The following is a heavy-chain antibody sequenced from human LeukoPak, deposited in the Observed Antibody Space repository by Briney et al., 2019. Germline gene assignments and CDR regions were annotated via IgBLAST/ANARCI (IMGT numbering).Heavy chain of an antibody. CDR2: IHYSGSS. V-gene: IGHV4-59*08. CDR3: ARHEGGRGDSQFDY. Sequence: KLSETLPLTCTVSGGSISSYYWSWIRQPRGKGLEWLGYIHYSGSSNDNPSLKSRVTISVDTSKNQFFLKLSSVTAADTAVYYCARHEGGRGDSQFDYWGQGTLVTVSS. J-gene: IGHJ4*02. CDR1: GGSISSYY. D-gene: IGHD7-27*01.